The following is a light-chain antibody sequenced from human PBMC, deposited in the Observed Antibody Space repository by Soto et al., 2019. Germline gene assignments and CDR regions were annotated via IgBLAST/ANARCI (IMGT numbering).Light chain of an antibody. CDR3: QQYNKWPIT. Sequence: DIVMPQSPATLSVSPGESAYLSCSASQSVGSTVAWYHKKPGPPPRLLIYVVSSRATAVPAMFSGSGSETEFTLTISSLQSGDSAVYYCQQYNKWPITFGQGTRLEI. V-gene: IGKV3-15*01. CDR2: VVS. J-gene: IGKJ5*01. CDR1: QSVGST.